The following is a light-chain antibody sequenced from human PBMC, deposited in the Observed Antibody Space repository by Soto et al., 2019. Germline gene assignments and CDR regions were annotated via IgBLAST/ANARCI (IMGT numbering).Light chain of an antibody. CDR1: SSDVGGYNY. J-gene: IGLJ2*01. Sequence: QSALTQPRSMSGSPAQSVTISCTGTSSDVGGYNYVSWYQQHPGKAPKLMIYDVSQRPSGVPDRFSGSKSGNTASLTISGLQADDEADYYCCSYAGSYTWVFGGGTKLTVL. V-gene: IGLV2-11*01. CDR2: DVS. CDR3: CSYAGSYTWV.